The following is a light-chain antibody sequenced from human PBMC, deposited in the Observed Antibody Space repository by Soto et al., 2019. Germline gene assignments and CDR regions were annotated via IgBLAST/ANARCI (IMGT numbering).Light chain of an antibody. J-gene: IGKJ1*01. V-gene: IGKV3D-20*02. CDR3: QQRSNWLRT. CDR2: GAS. Sequence: LTLSPCALSLSKKLRAPLYCMASQSVSSSFLAWYQQRPGQAPRLLIYGASTRATGIPARFSGSGSGTDFTLTISSLEPEDFAVYYCQQRSNWLRTVGQGTILDIK. CDR1: QSVSSSF.